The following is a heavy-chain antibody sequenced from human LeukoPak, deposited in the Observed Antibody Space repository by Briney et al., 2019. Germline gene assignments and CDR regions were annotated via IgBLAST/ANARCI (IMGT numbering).Heavy chain of an antibody. J-gene: IGHJ4*02. Sequence: GESLKISCKGFGYRFTSYWISWVRQMPGKGLEWMGRIDPSDSYIKYSPSFQGLVTISADESISTAYLQWSSLKASDTAMYYCARLIYYDSSGNYFDVDYWGQGTLVTVSS. CDR2: IDPSDSYI. CDR3: ARLIYYDSSGNYFDVDY. CDR1: GYRFTSYW. D-gene: IGHD3-22*01. V-gene: IGHV5-10-1*01.